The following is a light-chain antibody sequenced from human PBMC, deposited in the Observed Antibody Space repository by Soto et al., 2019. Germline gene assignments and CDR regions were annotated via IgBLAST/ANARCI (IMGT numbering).Light chain of an antibody. CDR3: QQYGWSPLT. J-gene: IGKJ1*01. CDR2: GAS. Sequence: EIVLTQSPGTLSLSPGERATLSCRASQSISAGQLAWYQQKPGQAPRLLIYGASNRATGIPVRFSGGGSGTDFTLTISRLEPEDFAVYYCQQYGWSPLTFGQGTKVDIK. V-gene: IGKV3-20*01. CDR1: QSISAGQ.